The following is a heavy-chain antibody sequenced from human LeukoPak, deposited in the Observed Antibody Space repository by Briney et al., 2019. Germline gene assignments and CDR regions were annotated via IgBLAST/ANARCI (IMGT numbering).Heavy chain of an antibody. CDR2: IYSDGTT. CDR3: AVYYYGSGSQKRYYYYMDV. J-gene: IGHJ6*03. Sequence: PGGSLRLSCAASGFTVSSNYMSWVRQAPGKGLECASVIYSDGTTYYADSVKGRFTISRDKSKNTLYLQMNILRAEDTAVYYCAVYYYGSGSQKRYYYYMDVWGKGTTVTVSS. D-gene: IGHD3-10*01. V-gene: IGHV3-53*01. CDR1: GFTVSSNY.